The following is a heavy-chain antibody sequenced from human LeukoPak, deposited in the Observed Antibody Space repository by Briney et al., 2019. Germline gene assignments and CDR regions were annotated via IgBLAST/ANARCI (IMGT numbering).Heavy chain of an antibody. V-gene: IGHV4-34*01. J-gene: IGHJ6*02. Sequence: SETLSLTCAVYGGSFSDYYWSWIRQPPGKGLEWIGEINHSGSTNYNPSLKSRVTISVDTSKNQFSLKLSSVTAADTAVYYCARGSPFYYYYGMDVWGQGTTVTVSS. CDR2: INHSGST. CDR3: ARGSPFYYYYGMDV. CDR1: GGSFSDYY.